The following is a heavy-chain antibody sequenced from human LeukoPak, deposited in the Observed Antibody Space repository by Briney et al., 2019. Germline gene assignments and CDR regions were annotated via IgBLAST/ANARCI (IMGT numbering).Heavy chain of an antibody. D-gene: IGHD2-2*02. Sequence: GGSLRLSCAASGFTFSNYGMHWVRQAPGKGLEWVAVISYDGSNKYYADSVKGRFTISRDNSKNTLYLQMNSLRAEDTAVYYCAKGVGGVVVPAAIPSWLDPWGQGTLVTVSS. J-gene: IGHJ5*02. CDR3: AKGVGGVVVPAAIPSWLDP. CDR1: GFTFSNYG. V-gene: IGHV3-30*18. CDR2: ISYDGSNK.